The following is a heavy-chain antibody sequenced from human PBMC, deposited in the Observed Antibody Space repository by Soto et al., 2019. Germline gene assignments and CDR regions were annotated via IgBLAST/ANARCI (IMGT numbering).Heavy chain of an antibody. J-gene: IGHJ4*02. D-gene: IGHD1-7*01. CDR3: AGDWNSND. CDR2: ITSSSTI. V-gene: IGHV3-11*01. Sequence: VGSLRLSCAASGFTFSDYFMSWIRQAPGKGLEWVSYITSSSTIYYADSVKGRFTISRDNAKNSLFLQMNSLRAEDTAVYYCAGDWNSNDWGQGTLVTVSS. CDR1: GFTFSDYF.